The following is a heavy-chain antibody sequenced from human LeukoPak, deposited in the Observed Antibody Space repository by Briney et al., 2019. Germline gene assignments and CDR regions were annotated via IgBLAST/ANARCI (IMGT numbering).Heavy chain of an antibody. Sequence: GGSLRLSCAASGFTFSDHYIDWVRQAPGKGLEWVARTRNKVNSYTTAYAASVTGRFTVSRDDSSNSVYLQMNSLRAEDTAVYYCAKAIVVVPAAYDYWGQGTLVTVSS. V-gene: IGHV3-72*01. J-gene: IGHJ4*02. CDR2: TRNKVNSYTT. D-gene: IGHD2-2*01. CDR1: GFTFSDHY. CDR3: AKAIVVVPAAYDY.